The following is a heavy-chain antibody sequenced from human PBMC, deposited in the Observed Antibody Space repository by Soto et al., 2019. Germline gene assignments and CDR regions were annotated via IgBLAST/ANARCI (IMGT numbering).Heavy chain of an antibody. CDR3: AKDRTLWSGPFDL. D-gene: IGHD3-3*01. J-gene: IGHJ2*01. CDR2: ISWDGGST. Sequence: EVQLVESGGVVVQPGGSLRLSCAASGFTFDDYTMHWVRQAPGKCLEWVSLISWDGGSTYYADSVKGRFTISRDNSKNSLYLQVNSLRTEGTALYYCAKDRTLWSGPFDLWGRGTLVTVSS. V-gene: IGHV3-43*01. CDR1: GFTFDDYT.